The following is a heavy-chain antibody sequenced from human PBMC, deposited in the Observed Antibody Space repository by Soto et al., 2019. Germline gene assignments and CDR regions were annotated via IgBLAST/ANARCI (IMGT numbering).Heavy chain of an antibody. V-gene: IGHV3-30*04. CDR1: GFIFRTYA. CDR2: ISHDGNNE. Sequence: QVQLVESGGDVVQPGRSLGLSCSASGFIFRTYAMHWFRQAPGKGLEWVAAISHDGNNEYYADSVKGRFTISRDNSKNTVYLYLTNLRVEYTAVYYCARDDDPTVHNCFAPWGQGTLVTVSS. J-gene: IGHJ5*02. D-gene: IGHD4-4*01. CDR3: ARDDDPTVHNCFAP.